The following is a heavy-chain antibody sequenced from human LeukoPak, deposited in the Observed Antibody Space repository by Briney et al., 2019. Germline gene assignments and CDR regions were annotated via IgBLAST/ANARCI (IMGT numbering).Heavy chain of an antibody. CDR2: ISSNGINT. V-gene: IGHV3-64*01. CDR3: ARAPTVSVGYCSSVSCQADY. Sequence: GGSLRLSCVGSGFNFSAHAMHWVRQAPGKGLEYVSAISSNGINTDYANSVKGRLTISRDNSKNTLFLQMGSLRVEDMAVYYCARAPTVSVGYCSSVSCQADYWGQGTLVTVSS. D-gene: IGHD2-2*01. J-gene: IGHJ4*02. CDR1: GFNFSAHA.